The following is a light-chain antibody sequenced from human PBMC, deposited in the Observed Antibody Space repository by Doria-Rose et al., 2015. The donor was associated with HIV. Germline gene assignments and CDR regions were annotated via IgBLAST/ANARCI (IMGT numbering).Light chain of an antibody. CDR1: QSLLYTSKNY. Sequence: DIQVTQSPESLGMSLGERATLNCKSNQSLLYTSKNYLAWYQQKPGQPPKLLIYWASTRQSGVPDRFSGSGSGTDSTLTISSLEAEDVAVYYCQQYYDTPSFGPGTTVDIK. V-gene: IGKV4-1*01. J-gene: IGKJ3*01. CDR2: WAS. CDR3: QQYYDTPS.